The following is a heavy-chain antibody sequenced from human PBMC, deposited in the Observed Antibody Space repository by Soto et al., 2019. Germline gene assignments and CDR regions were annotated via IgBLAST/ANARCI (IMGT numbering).Heavy chain of an antibody. CDR2: INAGNGNT. V-gene: IGHV1-3*05. Sequence: QVQLVQSGAEEMKPGASVKVSCKASGYTFTSYAMHWVRQAPGQRLEWMGWINAGNGNTKYSQKXQXXXTXXRDTSASTAYMELSSLRSEDTAVYYCARDFGGFDPWGQGTLVTVSS. CDR1: GYTFTSYA. CDR3: ARDFGGFDP. J-gene: IGHJ5*02. D-gene: IGHD3-3*01.